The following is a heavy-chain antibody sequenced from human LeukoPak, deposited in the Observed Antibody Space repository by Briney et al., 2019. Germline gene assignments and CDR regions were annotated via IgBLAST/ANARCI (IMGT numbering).Heavy chain of an antibody. CDR1: GFTFDDYA. J-gene: IGHJ4*02. Sequence: GGSLRLSCAASGFTFDDYAMHWVRQAPGKGLEWVSLISGDGGSTYYADPVKGRFTISRDNSKNSLYLQMNSLRTEDTALHYCAKEGRHGYNTPDYWGQGTLVTVSS. CDR3: AKEGRHGYNTPDY. CDR2: ISGDGGST. D-gene: IGHD5-24*01. V-gene: IGHV3-43*02.